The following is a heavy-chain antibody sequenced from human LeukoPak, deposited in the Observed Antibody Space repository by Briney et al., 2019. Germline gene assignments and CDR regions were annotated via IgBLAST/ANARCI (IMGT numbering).Heavy chain of an antibody. CDR1: AYTFSGFTGYY. V-gene: IGHV1-2*02. D-gene: IGHD6-19*01. CDR2: LNPNSGGT. J-gene: IGHJ5*02. Sequence: ASVKVSCKASAYTFSGFTGYYIHWVRQAPGQGLEWMGWLNPNSGGTNSAQKFQGRVTMTRDTSISTAYMELSRLGSDDTAVYYCARGGESKEAVVLKGWFDPWGQGTLVTVSS. CDR3: ARGGESKEAVVLKGWFDP.